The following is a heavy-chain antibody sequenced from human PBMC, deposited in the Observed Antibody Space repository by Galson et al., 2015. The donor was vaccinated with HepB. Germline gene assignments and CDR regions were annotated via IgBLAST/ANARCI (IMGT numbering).Heavy chain of an antibody. CDR2: ISPSGGTI. CDR1: GFTFSSYD. CDR3: ARLRGYFDY. Sequence: SLRLSCAASGFTFSSYDMNWVRQAPGKGLEWVSNISPSGGTIYYADSVKGRFTISRDNAKNSLYLQMNSLRAEDTAVYYCARLRGYFDYWGQGTLVTVSS. V-gene: IGHV3-48*03. J-gene: IGHJ4*02.